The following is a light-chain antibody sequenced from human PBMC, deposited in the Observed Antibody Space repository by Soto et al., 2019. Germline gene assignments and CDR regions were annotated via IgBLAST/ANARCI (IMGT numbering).Light chain of an antibody. V-gene: IGLV2-14*01. CDR3: NSYTSKSTGV. Sequence: QSALTQPASVSGSPGQSITISCTGTSSDVGGYNYVSWYQHHPGKPPKLIIYEVSTRPPGVSNRFSGSKSGNTSSLTISGLQAEDEADYYCNSYTSKSTGVFGSGTKVTVL. CDR2: EVS. J-gene: IGLJ1*01. CDR1: SSDVGGYNY.